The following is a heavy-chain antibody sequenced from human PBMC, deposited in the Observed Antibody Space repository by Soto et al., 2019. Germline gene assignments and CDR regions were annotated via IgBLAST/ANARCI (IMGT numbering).Heavy chain of an antibody. CDR3: ARGPIIRNYYNYDMDV. CDR1: GGTFSKYA. Sequence: QVQLVQSGAEVKKPGSSVKVSCKASGGTFSKYAISWVRQAPGQGLEWMGGIFPIFGTANYAQKFQGRVTITADKSTSTVYMELTSLRSEDAAVYYCARGPIIRNYYNYDMDVWGQGTTVTVSS. CDR2: IFPIFGTA. D-gene: IGHD3-10*01. J-gene: IGHJ6*02. V-gene: IGHV1-69*14.